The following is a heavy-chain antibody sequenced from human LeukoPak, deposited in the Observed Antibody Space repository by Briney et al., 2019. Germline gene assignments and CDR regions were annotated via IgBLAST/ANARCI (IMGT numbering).Heavy chain of an antibody. V-gene: IGHV3-23*01. CDR2: ISGRDGRT. J-gene: IGHJ4*02. Sequence: GGSLRLSCAASGFTFNIYAMNWVRQSPGKGLEWVSSISGRDGRTYYADSVKGRFTISRDNSKNTLYLQMNSLRAEDTAVYYCAPAMVRGVINDDYWGQGTLVTVSS. D-gene: IGHD3-10*01. CDR1: GFTFNIYA. CDR3: APAMVRGVINDDY.